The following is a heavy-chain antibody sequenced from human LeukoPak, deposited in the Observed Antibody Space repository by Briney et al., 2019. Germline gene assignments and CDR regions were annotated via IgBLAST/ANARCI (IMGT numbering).Heavy chain of an antibody. J-gene: IGHJ5*01. V-gene: IGHV3-66*02. Sequence: GGSLRLSCAASGFTVSAKYMSWVRQGPGKGLDWISSIYSDGGTNYADSVKGRFTISRDNSKNTLYLQMNSLRPEDTAVYYCARDCRFGGPGGDNWFDSWGQGALVTVSS. D-gene: IGHD3-16*01. CDR1: GFTVSAKY. CDR2: IYSDGGT. CDR3: ARDCRFGGPGGDNWFDS.